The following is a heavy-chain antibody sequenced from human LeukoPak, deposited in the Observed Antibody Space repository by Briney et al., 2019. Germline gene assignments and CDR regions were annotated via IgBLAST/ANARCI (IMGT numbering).Heavy chain of an antibody. J-gene: IGHJ5*02. CDR2: ISAYNGNT. D-gene: IGHD5-12*01. V-gene: IGHV1-18*04. CDR3: ARDDRGYEANWFDP. CDR1: GYTFTSYY. Sequence: ASVKVSCKASGYTFTSYYMHWVRQAPGQGLEWMGWISAYNGNTNYAQKLQGRVTMTTDTSTSTAYMELRSLRSDDTPVYYCARDDRGYEANWFDPWGQGTLVTVPS.